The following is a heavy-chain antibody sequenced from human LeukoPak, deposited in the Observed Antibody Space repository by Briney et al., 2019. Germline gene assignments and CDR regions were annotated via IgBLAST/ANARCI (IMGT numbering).Heavy chain of an antibody. D-gene: IGHD3-3*01. J-gene: IGHJ4*02. CDR1: GGSISSYY. CDR2: IYYSGST. Sequence: SETLSLTCTVSGGSISSYYWSWIRQPPGKGLEWIGYIYYSGSTNYNPSLKSRVTISVDTSKNQFSLKLSSVTAADTAVYYCARVRYYDFWSGYSDFDYWGQGTLVTVSS. CDR3: ARVRYYDFWSGYSDFDY. V-gene: IGHV4-59*01.